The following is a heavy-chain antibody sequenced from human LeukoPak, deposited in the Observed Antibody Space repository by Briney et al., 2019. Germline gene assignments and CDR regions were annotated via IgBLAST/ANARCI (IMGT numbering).Heavy chain of an antibody. CDR3: TTTSGTSPIDS. J-gene: IGHJ4*02. CDR1: GVSITSHY. V-gene: IGHV4-59*11. Sequence: SETLSLTGTVSGVSITSHYWTWIRQPPGKGLEWLGYIHYTKGINYNPSLQSRVTMSVDMSKNQFSLKLYSVTPSDTAVYYCTTTSGTSPIDSWGQGTLVTVSS. CDR2: IHYTKGI.